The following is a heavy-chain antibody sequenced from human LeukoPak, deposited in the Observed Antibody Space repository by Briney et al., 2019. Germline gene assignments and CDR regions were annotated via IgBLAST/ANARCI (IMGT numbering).Heavy chain of an antibody. CDR1: GGSFSGYY. Sequence: KPSETLSLTCAVYGGSFSGYYWSWIRQPAGKGLEWIGRIYTSGSTNYNPSLKSRVTMSVDTSKNQFSLKLSSVTAADTAVYYCARDWLVVPAALPYNWFDPWGQGTLVTVSS. CDR3: ARDWLVVPAALPYNWFDP. D-gene: IGHD2-2*01. J-gene: IGHJ5*02. V-gene: IGHV4-4*07. CDR2: IYTSGST.